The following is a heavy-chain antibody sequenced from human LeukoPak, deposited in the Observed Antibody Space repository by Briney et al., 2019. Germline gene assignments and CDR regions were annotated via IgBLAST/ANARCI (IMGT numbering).Heavy chain of an antibody. CDR3: ARRVNWNVIVDYYYLDV. Sequence: SETLSLTCAVYGGSFSGYYWSWIRQPPGKGLEWIGEVNHSGSTNYNPSLKSRVTISPDTSQNHFSLRLNSVTAADTAVYYCARRVNWNVIVDYYYLDVWGKGTTVTISS. V-gene: IGHV4-34*01. CDR2: VNHSGST. J-gene: IGHJ6*03. CDR1: GGSFSGYY. D-gene: IGHD1-1*01.